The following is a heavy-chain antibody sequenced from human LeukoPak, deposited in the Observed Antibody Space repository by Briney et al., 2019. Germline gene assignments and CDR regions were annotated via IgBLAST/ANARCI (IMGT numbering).Heavy chain of an antibody. CDR3: ARMGRPLWFGELLSISSGYDAFDI. D-gene: IGHD3-10*01. CDR2: IKQDGSEK. CDR1: GFTFSSYW. J-gene: IGHJ3*02. Sequence: SGGSLRLSCAASGFTFSSYWMSWVRQAPGKGLERVANIKQDGSEKYYVDSVKGRFTISRDNAKNSLYLQMNSLRAEDTAVYYCARMGRPLWFGELLSISSGYDAFDIWGQGTMVTVSS. V-gene: IGHV3-7*01.